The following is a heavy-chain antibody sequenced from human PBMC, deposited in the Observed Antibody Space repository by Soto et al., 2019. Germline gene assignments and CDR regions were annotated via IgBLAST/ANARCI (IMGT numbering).Heavy chain of an antibody. CDR1: GGTFSDYG. Sequence: VKVSCKASGGTFSDYGINWVRQAPGQGLEWMGGFIPIFGTANYAQKFQGRVTITADESTSTAYMELRSLRSDDTAVYYCARDVVNAAEYFQHWGQGTLVTVSS. CDR3: ARDVVNAAEYFQH. D-gene: IGHD2-15*01. J-gene: IGHJ1*01. CDR2: FIPIFGTA. V-gene: IGHV1-69*13.